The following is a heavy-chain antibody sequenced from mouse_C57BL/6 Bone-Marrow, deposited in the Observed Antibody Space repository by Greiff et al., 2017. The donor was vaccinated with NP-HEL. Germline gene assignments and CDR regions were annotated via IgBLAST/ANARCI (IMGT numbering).Heavy chain of an antibody. D-gene: IGHD1-1*02. J-gene: IGHJ3*01. CDR2: IDPSDSYT. V-gene: IGHV1-59*01. CDR3: TRDCTVVKWFAY. CDR1: GYNFTSYW. Sequence: QVQLQQPGAELVRPGASVKLSCKASGYNFTSYWMHWVKQRPGQGLEWIGVIDPSDSYTNYDQKFKGKATLTVDTSSSTAYMQLSSLTSEDSAVFSCTRDCTVVKWFAYWGQGTLVTVSA.